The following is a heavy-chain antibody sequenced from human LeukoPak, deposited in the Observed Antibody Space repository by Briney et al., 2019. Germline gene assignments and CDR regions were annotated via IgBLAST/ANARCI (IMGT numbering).Heavy chain of an antibody. CDR1: GFTFSSYA. Sequence: GGSLRLSCAASGFTFSSYAMSWVRQAPGKGLEWVSAISGSGGSTYYADSVKGRFTISRDNSKDTLYLQMNSLRVEDTAVYYCAKVIGGSSAYDALDIWGQGTMVTVSS. D-gene: IGHD6-6*01. V-gene: IGHV3-23*01. CDR3: AKVIGGSSAYDALDI. J-gene: IGHJ3*02. CDR2: ISGSGGST.